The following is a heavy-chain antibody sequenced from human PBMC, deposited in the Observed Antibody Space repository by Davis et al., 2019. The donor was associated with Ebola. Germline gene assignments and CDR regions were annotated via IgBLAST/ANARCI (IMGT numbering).Heavy chain of an antibody. D-gene: IGHD1-26*01. CDR1: GYTFTGYY. CDR2: INPNSGGT. Sequence: ASVKVSCKASGYTFTGYYMHWVRQAPGQGLEWMGWINPNSGGTNYAQKFQGRVTMTRDTSISTAYMELSRLRSDDTAVYYCAGASGSYSDPFDYWGQGTLVTVSS. J-gene: IGHJ4*02. V-gene: IGHV1-2*02. CDR3: AGASGSYSDPFDY.